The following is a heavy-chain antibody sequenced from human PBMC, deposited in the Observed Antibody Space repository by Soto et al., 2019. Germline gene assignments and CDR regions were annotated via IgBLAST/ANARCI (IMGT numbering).Heavy chain of an antibody. CDR3: AAIIVGAPNDAFDI. CDR1: GFTFTSSA. J-gene: IGHJ3*02. Sequence: ASVKVSCKASGFTFTSSAVQWVRQARGQRLEWIGWIVVVSGNTNYAQKFQERVTITRDMSTSTAYMELSSLRSEDTAVYYCAAIIVGAPNDAFDIWGQGTMVTVSS. D-gene: IGHD1-26*01. V-gene: IGHV1-58*01. CDR2: IVVVSGNT.